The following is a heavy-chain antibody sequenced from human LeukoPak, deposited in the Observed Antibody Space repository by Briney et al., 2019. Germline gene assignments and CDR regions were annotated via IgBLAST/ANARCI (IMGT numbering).Heavy chain of an antibody. D-gene: IGHD3-3*01. CDR2: IYYSGST. V-gene: IGHV4-59*01. CDR1: GGSISSYY. J-gene: IGHJ4*02. CDR3: ARHMGPAYYDFWSGYFPFDY. Sequence: SETLSLTCTVSGGSISSYYWSWIRQPPGKGLEWIGYIYYSGSTNYSPSLKSRVTISVDTSKNQFPLKLSPVTAADTAVYYCARHMGPAYYDFWSGYFPFDYWGQGTLVTVSS.